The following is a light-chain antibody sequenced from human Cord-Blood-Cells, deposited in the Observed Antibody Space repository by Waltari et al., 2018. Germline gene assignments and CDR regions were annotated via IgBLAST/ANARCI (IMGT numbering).Light chain of an antibody. V-gene: IGKV3-20*01. CDR1: QSVSSSY. J-gene: IGKJ2*01. CDR2: GAS. Sequence: TQSPGTLSLSPGERATLPCSASQSVSSSYLAWYQQKPGQAPRPLIYGASSRATGSPDRFSGSGSWTDFTLTISRLEPEDFAVYYCQQYGSSPPYTFGQGTKLEIK. CDR3: QQYGSSPPYT.